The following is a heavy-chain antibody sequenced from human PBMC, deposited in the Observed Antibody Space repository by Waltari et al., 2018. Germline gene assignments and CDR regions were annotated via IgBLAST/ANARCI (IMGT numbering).Heavy chain of an antibody. J-gene: IGHJ6*03. CDR2: ISWDGGRT. CDR1: GFSFDDYA. CDR3: AKDIAGGGYYYYYMDV. Sequence: EVQLVESGGVVVQPGGSLRLSCAASGFSFDDYAMHWVRQAPGKGLEWVSLISWDGGRTYYADSVKGRFTISRDNSKNSLYLQMNSLRAEDTALYYCAKDIAGGGYYYYYMDVWGKGTTVTVSS. V-gene: IGHV3-43D*04. D-gene: IGHD3-16*01.